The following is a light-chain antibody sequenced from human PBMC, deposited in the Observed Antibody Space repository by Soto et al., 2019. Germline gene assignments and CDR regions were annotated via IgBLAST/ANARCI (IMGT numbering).Light chain of an antibody. J-gene: IGLJ1*01. CDR2: EVS. CDR3: SSYAGSKGGYV. Sequence: QAVVTQPPSASGSPGQSVTISCTGTSSDVGGYNYVSWYQQYPGKAPKLMIYEVSKRPSGVPDRFSGSKSGNTASLTVSGLQAEDEADYYCSSYAGSKGGYVFGTGTKLTVL. V-gene: IGLV2-8*01. CDR1: SSDVGGYNY.